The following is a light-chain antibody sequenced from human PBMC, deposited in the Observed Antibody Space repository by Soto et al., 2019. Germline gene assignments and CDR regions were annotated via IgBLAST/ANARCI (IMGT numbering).Light chain of an antibody. CDR2: DAS. CDR3: QQRYDWPIT. CDR1: QSVGNY. Sequence: EIVLTQSPATLSLSPGERATLSCRASQSVGNYLVWYQQKPGQAPRLLIYDASNRATGIPARFFGSGSGTDFTLTISSLEPEDFSVYYCQQRYDWPITFGQGTRLEI. V-gene: IGKV3-11*01. J-gene: IGKJ5*01.